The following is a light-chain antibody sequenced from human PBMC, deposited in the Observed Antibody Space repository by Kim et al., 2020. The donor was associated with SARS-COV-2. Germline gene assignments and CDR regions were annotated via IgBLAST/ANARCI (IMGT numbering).Light chain of an antibody. CDR1: NIGTKG. J-gene: IGLJ2*01. CDR2: YDS. CDR3: QVWDGTSDHVI. Sequence: SYELTQPPSVSVAPGKTATITCGGNNIGTKGVHWYQQKPGQAPLLVIYYDSDRPSGIPERFSGSNSGNTATLTIRVEAGDEADYYCQVWDGTSDHVIFGGGTKLTVL. V-gene: IGLV3-21*04.